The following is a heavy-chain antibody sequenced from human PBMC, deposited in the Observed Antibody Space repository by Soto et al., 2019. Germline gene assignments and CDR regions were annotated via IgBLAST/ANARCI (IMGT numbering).Heavy chain of an antibody. CDR3: ARESGPSDH. V-gene: IGHV1-18*01. CDR1: GYTFSNYA. Sequence: QVQLVQSGAEVKKPGASVKVSCKASGYTFSNYALSWVRQAPGQGLEWMGWISANNGKTNYAQKFQGRVTMTTETSTNTAYMELRSLRSDDTAVYYCARESGPSDHWGQGTLVTVSS. CDR2: ISANNGKT. J-gene: IGHJ4*02. D-gene: IGHD1-26*01.